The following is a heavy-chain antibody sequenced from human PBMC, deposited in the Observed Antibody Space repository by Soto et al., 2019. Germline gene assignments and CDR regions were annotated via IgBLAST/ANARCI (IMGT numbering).Heavy chain of an antibody. CDR3: AATLDWGSYDFGGYPS. Sequence: SVKVSCKGSGFTFSRSALQWVRQARGQGLEWIGWIVVASGKTDYAQNLQERVTITRDMSTSTAYMELSSLSSEDTAVYYCAATLDWGSYDFGGYPSWGQGTLVTVSS. CDR2: IVVASGKT. V-gene: IGHV1-58*01. D-gene: IGHD3-22*01. J-gene: IGHJ4*02. CDR1: GFTFSRSA.